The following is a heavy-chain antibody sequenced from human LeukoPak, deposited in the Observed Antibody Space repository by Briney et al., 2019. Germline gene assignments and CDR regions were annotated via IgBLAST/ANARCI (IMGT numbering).Heavy chain of an antibody. Sequence: SETLSLTCTVSGGSISSYYWSWIRQPPGKGLEWIGYIYYSGSTNYNPSLKSRVTISVDTSKNQFSLKLSSVTAADTAEYYCAARLGYCSGGSCPLDYWGQGTLVTVSS. CDR1: GGSISSYY. V-gene: IGHV4-59*01. CDR2: IYYSGST. J-gene: IGHJ4*02. CDR3: AARLGYCSGGSCPLDY. D-gene: IGHD2-15*01.